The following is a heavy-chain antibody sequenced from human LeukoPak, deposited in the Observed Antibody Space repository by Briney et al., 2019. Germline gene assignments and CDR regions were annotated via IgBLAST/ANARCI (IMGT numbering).Heavy chain of an antibody. CDR1: GGSISSSSYY. V-gene: IGHV4-39*07. CDR3: ARDQTYYVSSGYYYVTYFQH. CDR2: IYYSGST. Sequence: SETLSLTCTVSGGSISSSSYYWGWIRQPPGKGLEWIGSIYYSGSTYYNPSFKSRVTMSLDTSKNQFSLNLTSVTAADTAVYYCARDQTYYVSSGYYYVTYFQHWGQGILVTVSS. J-gene: IGHJ1*01. D-gene: IGHD3-22*01.